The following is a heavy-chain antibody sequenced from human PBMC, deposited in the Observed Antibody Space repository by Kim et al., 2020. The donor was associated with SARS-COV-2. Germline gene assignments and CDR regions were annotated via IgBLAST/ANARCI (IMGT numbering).Heavy chain of an antibody. D-gene: IGHD6-13*01. J-gene: IGHJ4*02. CDR2: IIPIFGTA. V-gene: IGHV1-69*13. CDR3: ARDTRDYSSSWYG. CDR1: GGTFSSYA. Sequence: SVKVSCKASGGTFSSYAISWVRQAPGQGLEWMGGIIPIFGTANYAQKFQGRVTITADESTSTAYMELSSLRSEDTAVYYCARDTRDYSSSWYGWGQGTLVTVSS.